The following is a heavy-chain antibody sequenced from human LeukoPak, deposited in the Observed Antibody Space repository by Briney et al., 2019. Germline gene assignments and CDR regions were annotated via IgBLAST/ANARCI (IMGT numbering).Heavy chain of an antibody. J-gene: IGHJ6*03. D-gene: IGHD1-14*01. Sequence: ASVKVSCKASGYTYTSYGISWVRQAPGQGLEWMGWISAYNGDTHYAQKFQGTVTMTRDTSISTAYMELSSLRSDDTAVYYCARGVAGVYFYYYMDVWGKGTTVTVSS. V-gene: IGHV1-18*01. CDR1: GYTYTSYG. CDR2: ISAYNGDT. CDR3: ARGVAGVYFYYYMDV.